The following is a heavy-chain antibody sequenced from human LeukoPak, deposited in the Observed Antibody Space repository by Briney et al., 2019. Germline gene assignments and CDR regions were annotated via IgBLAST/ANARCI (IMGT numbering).Heavy chain of an antibody. CDR2: IYYSGST. CDR3: ARFGGITYAFDI. J-gene: IGHJ3*02. D-gene: IGHD1-20*01. CDR1: GGSISSYY. V-gene: IGHV4-59*01. Sequence: PSETLSLTCNVSGGSISSYYWSWIRQPPGKGLEWIGYIYYSGSTNYNPSLKSRVTISVDTSKNQFSLKLSSVTAADTAVYYCARFGGITYAFDIWGQGTMVTVSS.